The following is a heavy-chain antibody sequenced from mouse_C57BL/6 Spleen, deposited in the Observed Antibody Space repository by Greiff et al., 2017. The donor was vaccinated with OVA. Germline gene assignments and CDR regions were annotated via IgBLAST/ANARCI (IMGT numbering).Heavy chain of an antibody. D-gene: IGHD2-2*01. CDR1: GFSFNTYA. Sequence: EVHLVESGGGLVQPKGSLKLSCAASGFSFNTYAMNWVRQAPGKGLEWVARIRSKSNNYATYYADSVKDRFTIYRDDSESMLYLQMNNLKTEDTAMYYCVRPIYYGYDGAYWGQGTLVTVSA. J-gene: IGHJ3*01. CDR3: VRPIYYGYDGAY. V-gene: IGHV10-1*01. CDR2: IRSKSNNYAT.